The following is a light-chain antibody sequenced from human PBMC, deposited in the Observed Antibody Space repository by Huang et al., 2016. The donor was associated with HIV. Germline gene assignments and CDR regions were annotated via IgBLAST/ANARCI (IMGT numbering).Light chain of an antibody. J-gene: IGKJ2*01. V-gene: IGKV1-27*01. CDR2: AAS. Sequence: GDRVTITCRASQAISKYLAWYQQKPGKVPKLLIYAASTLQSGVPSRFSGSGSETDFTLTISSLQPEDVATYYCQKYNSAPQTFGQGTKLENK. CDR3: QKYNSAPQT. CDR1: QAISKY.